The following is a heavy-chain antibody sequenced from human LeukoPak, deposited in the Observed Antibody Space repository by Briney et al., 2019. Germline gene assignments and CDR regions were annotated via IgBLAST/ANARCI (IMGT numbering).Heavy chain of an antibody. CDR3: ARSRIAVVLFDY. CDR2: IYYSGST. Sequence: SETLSLTCTVSGGSISSSSYYWGWIRQPPGKGLEWIGSIYYSGSTYYNPSLKSRITISVDTSKNQFSLKLSSVTAADTAVYYCARSRIAVVLFDYWGQGTLVTVSS. J-gene: IGHJ4*02. V-gene: IGHV4-39*01. CDR1: GGSISSSSYY. D-gene: IGHD6-19*01.